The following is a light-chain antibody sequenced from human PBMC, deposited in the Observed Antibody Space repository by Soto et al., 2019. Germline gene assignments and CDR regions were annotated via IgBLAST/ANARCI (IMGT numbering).Light chain of an antibody. Sequence: DIVMTQSPDSLSVSLGERATINCKSSQSVLYSSNNKNYLAWYQQKPGQPPKLLIYWASTRESGVPDRFSGRGSGTDFTLTSRRLQAEDVAVSYCQQYYRTHLFGQGKRLEL. CDR1: QSVLYSSNNKNY. CDR3: QQYYRTHL. CDR2: WAS. J-gene: IGKJ5*01. V-gene: IGKV4-1*01.